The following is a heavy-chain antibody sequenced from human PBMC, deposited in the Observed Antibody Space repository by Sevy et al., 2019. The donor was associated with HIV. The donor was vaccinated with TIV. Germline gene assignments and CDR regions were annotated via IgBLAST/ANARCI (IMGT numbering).Heavy chain of an antibody. D-gene: IGHD6-19*01. CDR3: AKDPPRAESSGPLDY. J-gene: IGHJ4*02. CDR1: GFTFSSYG. CDR2: IRYDGSNK. Sequence: GGSLRLSCAASGFTFSSYGMHWVRQAPGKGLEWVAFIRYDGSNKYYADSVKGRFTISRDNSKNTLYLQMNSLRAEDTAVYYCAKDPPRAESSGPLDYWGQGTLVTVSS. V-gene: IGHV3-30*02.